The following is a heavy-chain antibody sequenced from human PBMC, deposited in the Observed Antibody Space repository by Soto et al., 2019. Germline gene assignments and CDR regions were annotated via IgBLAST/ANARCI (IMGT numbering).Heavy chain of an antibody. CDR1: GFKFSNYA. J-gene: IGHJ4*02. V-gene: IGHV3-23*01. Sequence: GGSLRLSCAASGFKFSNYAMSWVRQAPGKGLEWVSLISATGGGTYYADSVKGRFTISRDNTHNTLYLQVHSLTAEDTAVYYCAKDRRAGGNSAFYFDFWGQGAQVTVSS. D-gene: IGHD3-16*01. CDR3: AKDRRAGGNSAFYFDF. CDR2: ISATGGGT.